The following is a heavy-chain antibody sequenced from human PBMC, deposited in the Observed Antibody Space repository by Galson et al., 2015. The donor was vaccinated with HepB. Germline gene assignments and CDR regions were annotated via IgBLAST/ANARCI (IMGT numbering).Heavy chain of an antibody. J-gene: IGHJ2*01. CDR1: GFSFSNYG. D-gene: IGHD5-18*01. CDR3: ARGGDTRIVTFWYFDL. CDR2: IRSDVTNK. Sequence: SLRLSCAPSGFSFSNYGMHWVRQAPGKGLEWVAFIRSDVTNKYYADSVKGRFTISRDNSKNTLYLQMNSLRTEDTAVYYCARGGDTRIVTFWYFDLWGRGTLVTVSS. V-gene: IGHV3-30*02.